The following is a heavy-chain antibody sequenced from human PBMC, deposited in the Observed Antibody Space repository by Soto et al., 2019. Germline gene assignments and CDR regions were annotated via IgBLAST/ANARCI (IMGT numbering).Heavy chain of an antibody. CDR3: ARAVTWGLDV. J-gene: IGHJ6*02. D-gene: IGHD3-10*01. Sequence: EVQLVESGGGLVQPGGSLRLSCAASGFTFSLYSMSWVRQAPGKGLEWVSYISRSSTGIHYADSVKGRFTISRDDATNSMHPQMNSLRDGDTAVYCCARAVTWGLDVWGQGTTVSISS. CDR1: GFTFSLYS. CDR2: ISRSSTGI. V-gene: IGHV3-48*02.